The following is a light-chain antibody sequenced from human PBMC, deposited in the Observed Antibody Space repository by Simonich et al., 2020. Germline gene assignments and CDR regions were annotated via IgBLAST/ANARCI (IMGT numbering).Light chain of an antibody. J-gene: IGLJ3*02. CDR3: QTWGTGIV. CDR1: SGHSSYA. Sequence: QLVLTQSPSASASLGASVKLTCTLSSGHSSYAIAWHQQHPEKGPRYLMKLNSDGSHSKGDGIPDRFSGSSSGAERYLTIPSLQSEDEADYYCQTWGTGIVFGGGTKLTVL. CDR2: LNSDGSH. V-gene: IGLV4-69*01.